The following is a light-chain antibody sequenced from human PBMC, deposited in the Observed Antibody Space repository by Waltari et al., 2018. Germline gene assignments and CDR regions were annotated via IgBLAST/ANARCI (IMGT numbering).Light chain of an antibody. J-gene: IGLJ3*02. Sequence: SYELTQPPSASVSPGQTARITCSGDALPKQYAYWYHQKPGQAHVLVIYKDIERPSGIPERFSGSSSGTTVTLTISGVQAEDEADYYCQSADSSGTRVFGGGTKLTVL. CDR2: KDI. CDR3: QSADSSGTRV. CDR1: ALPKQY. V-gene: IGLV3-25*03.